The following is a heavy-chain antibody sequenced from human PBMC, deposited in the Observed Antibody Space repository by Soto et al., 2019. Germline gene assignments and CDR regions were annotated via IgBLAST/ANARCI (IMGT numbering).Heavy chain of an antibody. D-gene: IGHD6-19*01. Sequence: QLQLQESGPGLVKPSETLSLTCTVSGGSISSSSYYWGWIRQPPGKGLEWIGGIYYSGSTYYNPSLKSRVTISVDQSKNQSARKLSSVTAADTAVYSCAGRSGCYLGYTDRAWGQGTLDTVSS. J-gene: IGHJ4*02. CDR3: AGRSGCYLGYTDRA. CDR1: GGSISSSSYY. CDR2: IYYSGST. V-gene: IGHV4-39*01.